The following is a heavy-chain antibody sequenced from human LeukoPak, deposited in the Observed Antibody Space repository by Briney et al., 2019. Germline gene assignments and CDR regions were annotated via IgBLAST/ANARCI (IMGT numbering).Heavy chain of an antibody. D-gene: IGHD1-26*01. V-gene: IGHV3-23*01. CDR3: AKAYRELGAFDY. Sequence: GGSLRLSCAASGFTFSSYAMSWVRQAPGRGLEWVSAISGSGGSTYYADSVKGRFTISRDNSKNTLYLQMNSLRAEDTAVYYCAKAYRELGAFDYWGQGTLVTVSS. J-gene: IGHJ4*02. CDR2: ISGSGGST. CDR1: GFTFSSYA.